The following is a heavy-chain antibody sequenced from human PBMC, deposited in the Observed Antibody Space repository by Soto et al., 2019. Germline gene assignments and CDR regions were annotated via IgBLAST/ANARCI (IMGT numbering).Heavy chain of an antibody. CDR3: AKGDYYDSSGYYYPWAFEI. V-gene: IGHV3-30*18. CDR1: GFTFSSYG. CDR2: ISYDGSNK. D-gene: IGHD3-22*01. Sequence: GGSLRLSCAASGFTFSSYGMHWVRQAPGKGLEWVAVISYDGSNKYYADSVKGRFTISRDNSKNTLYLQMNSLRAEDTAVYYCAKGDYYDSSGYYYPWAFEIWGQGTMVTVSS. J-gene: IGHJ3*02.